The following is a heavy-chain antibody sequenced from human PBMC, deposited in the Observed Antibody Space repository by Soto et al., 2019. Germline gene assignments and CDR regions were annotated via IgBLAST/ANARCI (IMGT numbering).Heavy chain of an antibody. Sequence: EVQLVESGGGLVQPGGSLKLSCAASGFTFSGFAMHWVRQASGKGLEWVGRIRSKANSYATAYAASVKGRFTISRDDSKNTAYLQMNSLKTEDTAVYYCTRREYSSSSGWFDPWGQGTLVTVSS. J-gene: IGHJ5*02. CDR3: TRREYSSSSGWFDP. CDR2: IRSKANSYAT. CDR1: GFTFSGFA. D-gene: IGHD6-6*01. V-gene: IGHV3-73*01.